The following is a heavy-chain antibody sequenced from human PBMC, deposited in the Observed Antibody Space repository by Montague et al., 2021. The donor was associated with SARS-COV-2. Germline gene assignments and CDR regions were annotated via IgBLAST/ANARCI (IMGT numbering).Heavy chain of an antibody. CDR3: AAGPRTYYYDSSGYYGYYYGMDV. CDR1: GFTFTSSA. D-gene: IGHD3-22*01. Sequence: SVKVSCKASGFTFTSSAVQWVRQARGQRLEWIGWIVVGSGNTNYAQKFQERVTITRDMPTSTAYMELSSLRSEDTAVYYCAAGPRTYYYDSSGYYGYYYGMDVWGQGTTVTVSS. V-gene: IGHV1-58*01. J-gene: IGHJ6*02. CDR2: IVVGSGNT.